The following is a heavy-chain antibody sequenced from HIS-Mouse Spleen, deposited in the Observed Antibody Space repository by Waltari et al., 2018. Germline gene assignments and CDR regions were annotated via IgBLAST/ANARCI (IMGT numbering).Heavy chain of an antibody. CDR1: GYTFTGYY. CDR2: INPNSAGT. CDR3: ARVQLWLNTSSTGARAPWSPSPQVYVWAGTGTVSLCDAFDI. D-gene: IGHD5-18*01. Sequence: QVQLVQSGAEVKKPGASVKVSCKASGYTFTGYYMHWVRQAPGQGLEWMGWINPNSAGTNYAQKFQGRVTMTRDTSISTAYMELSRLRSDDTAVYYCARVQLWLNTSSTGARAPWSPSPQVYVWAGTGTVSLCDAFDIWGQGTMVTVSS. J-gene: IGHJ3*02. V-gene: IGHV1-2*02.